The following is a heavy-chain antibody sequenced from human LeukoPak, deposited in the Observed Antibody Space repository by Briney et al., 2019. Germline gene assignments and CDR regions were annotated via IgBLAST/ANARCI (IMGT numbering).Heavy chain of an antibody. CDR2: IKQDGSEK. V-gene: IGHV3-7*01. CDR1: AFSDKSNY. J-gene: IGHJ6*03. D-gene: IGHD1-26*01. CDR3: AKAEKPTSGRKGDYSSFYYMDV. Sequence: PGGSLRLSCVASAFSDKSNYMSWVRQAPGKGLEWVANIKQDGSEKYYVDSVKGRFTISRDNAKNSLYLQMNRLRDEDTAVYYCAKAEKPTSGRKGDYSSFYYMDVWGKGTTVTVSS.